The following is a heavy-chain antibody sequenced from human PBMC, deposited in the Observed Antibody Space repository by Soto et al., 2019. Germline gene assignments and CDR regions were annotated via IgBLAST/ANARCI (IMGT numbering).Heavy chain of an antibody. CDR2: IYWDDDK. D-gene: IGHD3-16*01. J-gene: IGHJ4*02. Sequence: QITLKESGPTPVKPTQTLTLTCTYSGFSLRTTGVGVGWIRQPPGKALEWLGIIYWDDDKRYSPSLKSRLTLTSDISKSQVVLTMTNMGPVDTATYFCAHTWGLPFDYWGPGNLVIVSS. CDR3: AHTWGLPFDY. CDR1: GFSLRTTGVG. V-gene: IGHV2-5*02.